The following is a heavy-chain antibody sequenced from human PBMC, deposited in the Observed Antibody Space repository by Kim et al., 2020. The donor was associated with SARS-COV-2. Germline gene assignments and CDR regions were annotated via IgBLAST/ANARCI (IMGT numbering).Heavy chain of an antibody. CDR3: ARVGHLGADYWVAHLYYLDY. CDR2: INSDGSST. V-gene: IGHV3-74*01. D-gene: IGHD2-15*01. CDR1: GFTFSRSW. J-gene: IGHJ4*02. Sequence: GGSLRLSCAASGFTFSRSWMHWVRQAPGKGLVWVSRINSDGSSTSYADSLKGRFTISRDNAKNTLYLQMNSLRAEDTAVYYCARVGHLGADYWVAHLYYLDYWGQGTLVTVSS.